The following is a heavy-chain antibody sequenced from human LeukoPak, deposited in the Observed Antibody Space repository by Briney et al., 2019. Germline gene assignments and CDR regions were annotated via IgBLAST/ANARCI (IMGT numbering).Heavy chain of an antibody. D-gene: IGHD2-2*01. Sequence: SQTLSLTCTVSGGSISSGGYYWSWIRQPPGKGLEWIGEINHSGSTNYNPSLKSRVTISVDTSKNQFSLKLSSVTAADTAVYYCARRTVVVPAALRYWGQGTLVTVSS. V-gene: IGHV4-30-2*01. CDR1: GGSISSGGYY. CDR3: ARRTVVVPAALRY. CDR2: INHSGST. J-gene: IGHJ4*02.